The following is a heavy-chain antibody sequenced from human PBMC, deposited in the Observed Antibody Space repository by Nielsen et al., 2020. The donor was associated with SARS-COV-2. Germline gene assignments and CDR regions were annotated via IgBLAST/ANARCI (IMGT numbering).Heavy chain of an antibody. CDR1: GGSISSYY. J-gene: IGHJ4*02. V-gene: IGHV4-59*01. Sequence: SETLSLTCTVSGGSISSYYWSWIRQPPGKGLEWIGYIYYSGSTNYNPSLKSRVTISVDTSKNQFSLKLSSVTAADTAVYYCARGQWGVGPGDYYFDYWGQGTLVTVSS. CDR2: IYYSGST. D-gene: IGHD6-19*01. CDR3: ARGQWGVGPGDYYFDY.